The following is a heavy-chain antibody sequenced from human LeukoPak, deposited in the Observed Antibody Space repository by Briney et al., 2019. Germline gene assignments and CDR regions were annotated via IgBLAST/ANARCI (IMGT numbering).Heavy chain of an antibody. Sequence: SGTLSLTCAVSGASISGSDWWSWVRQPPVKGLEWIGEIYHSGSTNYNSSLKSRVTISVDKSKSHFSLKVSSVTAADTAVYYCARDLDTAMVFDYWGKGTLVTVSS. CDR2: IYHSGST. D-gene: IGHD5-18*01. V-gene: IGHV4-4*02. CDR3: ARDLDTAMVFDY. CDR1: GASISGSDW. J-gene: IGHJ4*02.